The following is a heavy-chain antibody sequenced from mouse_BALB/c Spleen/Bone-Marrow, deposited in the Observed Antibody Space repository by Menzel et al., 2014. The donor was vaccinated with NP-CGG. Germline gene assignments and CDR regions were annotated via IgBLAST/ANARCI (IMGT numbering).Heavy chain of an antibody. CDR2: IDPANGNT. CDR1: GFNIKDTY. CDR3: ARYYYRTRDY. J-gene: IGHJ4*01. Sequence: EVNLVESGAELVKPGASVKLSCTASGFNIKDTYMHWVKQRPEQGLEWIGRIDPANGNTKYDPKFQGRATVTADTSSSTAYLQLSSLTSEDTAVYYCARYYYRTRDYRGQGTSVTVSS. V-gene: IGHV14-3*02. D-gene: IGHD1-1*01.